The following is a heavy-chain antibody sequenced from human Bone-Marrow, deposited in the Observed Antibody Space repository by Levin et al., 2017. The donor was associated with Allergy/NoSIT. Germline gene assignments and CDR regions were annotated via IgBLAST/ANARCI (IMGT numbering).Heavy chain of an antibody. Sequence: GGSLRLSCAASGFAFSDYYMSWIRQAPGKGLEFLAYISGSGTSTKHYADSVKGRFTISRDNAENSLFLQMNSLRVEDTAIYYCARDLFGELLPKYFDHWGQGSLVTVSS. CDR2: ISGSGTSTK. CDR3: ARDLFGELLPKYFDH. CDR1: GFAFSDYY. V-gene: IGHV3-11*01. D-gene: IGHD3-10*02. J-gene: IGHJ4*02.